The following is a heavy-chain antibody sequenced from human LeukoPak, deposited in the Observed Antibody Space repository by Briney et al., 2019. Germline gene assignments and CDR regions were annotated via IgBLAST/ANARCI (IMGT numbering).Heavy chain of an antibody. V-gene: IGHV1-18*01. CDR1: GYTFTTYG. J-gene: IGHJ4*02. Sequence: ASVKVSCKPSGYTFTTYGISWVRQAPGQGLEWMGRINAYNGNTIYAQKLQGRVTMTTDTSASTAYMELRSLRSDDTAVYYCARASDLDSFDYWGQGTLVTVSS. CDR3: ARASDLDSFDY. CDR2: INAYNGNT.